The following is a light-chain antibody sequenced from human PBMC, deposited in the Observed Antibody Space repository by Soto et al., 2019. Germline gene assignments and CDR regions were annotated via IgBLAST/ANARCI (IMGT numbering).Light chain of an antibody. CDR1: SSDVGGYNY. CDR3: SSFTTSRLYV. CDR2: GVR. J-gene: IGLJ1*01. Sequence: ALTQPRSVSGSPGQSVTISCTGTSSDVGGYNYVSWYQQHPGKAPRLLIHGVRNRPPGISSRFSGSKSGLTASLTISGLQAEDEADYYCSSFTTSRLYVFGPGTKVTVL. V-gene: IGLV2-14*01.